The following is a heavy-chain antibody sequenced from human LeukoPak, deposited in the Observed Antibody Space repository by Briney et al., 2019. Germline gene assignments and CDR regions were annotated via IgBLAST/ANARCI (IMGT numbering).Heavy chain of an antibody. Sequence: SETLSLTCTVSGYSLSSGYYWGWIRQPPGKGLEWIGSIYHSGSTYYNPSLKSRVTISVDTSKNQFSLKLSSVTAADTAVYYCARDPLYSSSRNWFDPWGQGTLVTVSS. J-gene: IGHJ5*02. CDR1: GYSLSSGYY. V-gene: IGHV4-38-2*02. D-gene: IGHD6-6*01. CDR3: ARDPLYSSSRNWFDP. CDR2: IYHSGST.